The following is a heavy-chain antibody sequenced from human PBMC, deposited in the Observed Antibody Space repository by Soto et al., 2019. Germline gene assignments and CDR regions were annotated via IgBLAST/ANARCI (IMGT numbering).Heavy chain of an antibody. CDR2: ISSSSRTT. D-gene: IGHD6-6*01. J-gene: IGHJ6*02. CDR3: ARDVYRYSSSSPEDV. V-gene: IGHV3-11*06. CDR1: GFTFRDYY. Sequence: GGSLRLSCTASGFTFRDYYMNWIRQAPGKGLGWVAYISSSSRTTKYGDSVKGRFTISRDNAKNSLFLQMNSLRGEDTAVYYCARDVYRYSSSSPEDVWGQGTTVTVSS.